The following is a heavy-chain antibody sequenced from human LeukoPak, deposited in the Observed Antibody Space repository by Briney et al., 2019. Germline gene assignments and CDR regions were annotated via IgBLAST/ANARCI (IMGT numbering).Heavy chain of an antibody. Sequence: SETLSLTRSVSGGSIRNYYWSWIRQPPGKGLEWIGFMFHSGNSNYNPSLKSRVTISVDTSKNQFSLKLSSVTAADTAVYYCASSGHTSWVGFYYYYMDVWGKGTTVTVSS. CDR3: ASSGHTSWVGFYYYYMDV. J-gene: IGHJ6*03. V-gene: IGHV4-59*01. CDR1: GGSIRNYY. D-gene: IGHD5-12*01. CDR2: MFHSGNS.